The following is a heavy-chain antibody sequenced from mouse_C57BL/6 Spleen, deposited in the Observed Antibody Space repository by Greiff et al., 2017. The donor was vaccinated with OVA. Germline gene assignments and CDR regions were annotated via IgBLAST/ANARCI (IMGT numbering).Heavy chain of an antibody. D-gene: IGHD1-1*01. J-gene: IGHJ4*01. V-gene: IGHV1-55*01. CDR3: ARSYYYGSSYFYAMDY. CDR2: IYPGSGST. Sequence: VQLQQPGAELVKPGASVKMSCKASGYTFTSYWMTWVKQRPGQGLEWIGDIYPGSGSTNYNEKFKSKATLTVDTSSSTAYMQLSSLTSEDSAVYYCARSYYYGSSYFYAMDYWGQGTSVTVSS. CDR1: GYTFTSYW.